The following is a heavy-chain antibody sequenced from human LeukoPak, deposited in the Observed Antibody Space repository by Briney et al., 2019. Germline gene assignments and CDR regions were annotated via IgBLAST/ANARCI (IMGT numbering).Heavy chain of an antibody. CDR3: ATYCSSTSCLSDAFDI. V-gene: IGHV3-7*01. J-gene: IGHJ3*02. Sequence: PGGSLRLSCAASGFTFSSYWMSWVRQAPGKGLEWVANIKQDGSEKYYVDSVKGRFTISRDNAKNSLYLQMNSLRAEDTAVYYCATYCSSTSCLSDAFDIWGQGIMVTVSS. CDR2: IKQDGSEK. D-gene: IGHD2-2*01. CDR1: GFTFSSYW.